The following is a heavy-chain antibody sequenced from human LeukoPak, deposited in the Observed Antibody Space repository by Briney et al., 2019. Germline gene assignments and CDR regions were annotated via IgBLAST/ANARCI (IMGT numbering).Heavy chain of an antibody. J-gene: IGHJ4*02. CDR1: GFTFSSYW. D-gene: IGHD3-10*01. Sequence: GGSLRLSCAASGFTFSSYWMHWVRQTPGKGLLWVSRINTDGSSTIYADSVKGRFTISRDNAKNTLYLQMNSLRVEDTAVYHCIRDPYGPDYWGQGTLVTVSS. V-gene: IGHV3-74*01. CDR3: IRDPYGPDY. CDR2: INTDGSST.